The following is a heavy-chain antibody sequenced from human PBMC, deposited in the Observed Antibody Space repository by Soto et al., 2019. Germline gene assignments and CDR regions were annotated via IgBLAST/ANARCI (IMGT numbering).Heavy chain of an antibody. V-gene: IGHV4-59*01. D-gene: IGHD3-9*01. Sequence: SETLSLTCTVSGGSISSDYWSWIRQPPGKGLEWIGYIYYSGSTNYNPSLKSRVTISVDTSKNQFSLKLSSVTAADTAVYYCARSPEYYDILTGYYYSSEFDYWGQGTLVTVSS. CDR2: IYYSGST. CDR1: GGSISSDY. J-gene: IGHJ4*02. CDR3: ARSPEYYDILTGYYYSSEFDY.